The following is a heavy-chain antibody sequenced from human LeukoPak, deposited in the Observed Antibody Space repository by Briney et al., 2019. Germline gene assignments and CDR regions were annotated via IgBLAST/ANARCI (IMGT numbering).Heavy chain of an antibody. D-gene: IGHD1-20*01. J-gene: IGHJ4*02. CDR3: ARVPVTGVDY. Sequence: GGSLRLSCAASGFTFDDYAMHWVRQAPGKGLEWVSGISWDSGSIVYADSVKGRFTISRDNSKNTLYLQMNSLRAEDTAVYYCARVPVTGVDYWGQGTLVTVSS. CDR1: GFTFDDYA. CDR2: ISWDSGSI. V-gene: IGHV3-9*01.